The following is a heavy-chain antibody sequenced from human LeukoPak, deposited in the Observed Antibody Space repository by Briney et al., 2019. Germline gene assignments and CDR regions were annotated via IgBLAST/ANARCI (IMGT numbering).Heavy chain of an antibody. J-gene: IGHJ6*02. CDR3: AKTKEIQLWDYYGMDV. CDR1: GFTFSTYA. V-gene: IGHV3-11*03. D-gene: IGHD5-18*01. CDR2: ISSSSSYT. Sequence: PGLSLRLSCAASGFTFSTYAMSWVRQAPGKGLEWVSYISSSSSYTNYADSVKGRFTISRDNAKNSLYLQMNSLRAEDTAVYYCAKTKEIQLWDYYGMDVWGQGTTVTVSS.